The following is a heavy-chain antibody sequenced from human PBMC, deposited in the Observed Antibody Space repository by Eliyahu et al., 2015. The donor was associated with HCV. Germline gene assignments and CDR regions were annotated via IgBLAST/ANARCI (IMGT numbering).Heavy chain of an antibody. J-gene: IGHJ6*03. V-gene: IGHV3-15*01. CDR1: GFTFSKAW. CDR3: TTGAPGGFDYYLDV. CDR2: IKSKTDGGTT. D-gene: IGHD3-10*01. Sequence: EVQLVESGGGLVKPGGSLRLSWAASGFTFSKAWMSWVRQAAGKGLEWXGRIKSKTDGGTTDYAAPVKGRFTISRDDSKSTLYLQMNSLKTEDTAVYYCTTGAPGGFDYYLDVWGQGTTVTVSS.